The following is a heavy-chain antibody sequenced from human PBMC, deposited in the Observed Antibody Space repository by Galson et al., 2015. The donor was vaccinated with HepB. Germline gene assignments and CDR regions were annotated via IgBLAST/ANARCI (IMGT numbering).Heavy chain of an antibody. CDR1: GGSISNTNYY. V-gene: IGHV4-39*01. J-gene: IGHJ4*02. CDR2: IYYSGST. D-gene: IGHD4-23*01. CDR3: ARLATTVVTYYFDY. Sequence: LSLTCTVSGGSISNTNYYWGWIRQPPGKGLEWIGSIYYSGSTYYNPSLKSRVTIAVDTSKNQFSLKLSSVTAADTATYYCARLATTVVTYYFDYWGQGTLVTVSS.